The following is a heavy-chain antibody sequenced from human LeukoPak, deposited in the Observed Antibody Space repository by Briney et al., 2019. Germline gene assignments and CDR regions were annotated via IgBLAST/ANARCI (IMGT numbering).Heavy chain of an antibody. V-gene: IGHV3-48*01. J-gene: IGHJ6*02. CDR2: ISSSSSTI. CDR3: ARDTSVGYGSASYYGMDV. Sequence: GGSLRLSCAASGFTFSSYSMNWIRQAPGNGLEWVSYISSSSSTIYYADSVKGRFTISRDNAKNSLYLQMNSLRAEDTAVYYCARDTSVGYGSASYYGMDVWGQGTTVTVSS. D-gene: IGHD3-10*01. CDR1: GFTFSSYS.